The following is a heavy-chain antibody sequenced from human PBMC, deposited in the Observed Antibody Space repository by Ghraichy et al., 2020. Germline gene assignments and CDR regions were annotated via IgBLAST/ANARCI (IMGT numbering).Heavy chain of an antibody. J-gene: IGHJ4*02. CDR2: IYYSGST. Sequence: SETLSLTCTVSGGSISSYYWSWIRQPPGKGLEWIGYIYYSGSTNYNPSLKSRVTISVDTSKNQFSLKLSSVTAADTAVYYCARIPNPTSRDGYNYFDYWGQGTLVTVSS. CDR3: ARIPNPTSRDGYNYFDY. D-gene: IGHD5-24*01. CDR1: GGSISSYY. V-gene: IGHV4-59*01.